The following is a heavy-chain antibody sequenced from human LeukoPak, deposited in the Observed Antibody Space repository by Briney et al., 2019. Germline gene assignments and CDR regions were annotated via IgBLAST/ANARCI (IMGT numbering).Heavy chain of an antibody. J-gene: IGHJ3*02. Sequence: GGSLRLSCAASGFTFSSYAMSRVRQAPGKGLEWVSAISGSGGSTYYADSVKGRFTISRDNSKNTLYLQMNSLRAEDTAVYYCAKDRSPLQGGPPTTGDAFDIWGQGTMVTVSS. V-gene: IGHV3-23*01. CDR2: ISGSGGST. CDR3: AKDRSPLQGGPPTTGDAFDI. D-gene: IGHD2-15*01. CDR1: GFTFSSYA.